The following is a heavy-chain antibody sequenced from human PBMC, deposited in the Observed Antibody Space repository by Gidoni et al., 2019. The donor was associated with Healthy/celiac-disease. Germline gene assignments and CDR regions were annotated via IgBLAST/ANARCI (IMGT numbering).Heavy chain of an antibody. V-gene: IGHV4-39*01. D-gene: IGHD2-15*01. J-gene: IGHJ4*02. CDR2: IYYSGST. CDR3: ASYCSGGSCYSPTFDY. CDR1: GGSISSSSYY. Sequence: QLQLQESGPGLVQPSETLSLTCTVSGGSISSSSYYWGWIRQPPGKGLEWSGSIYYSGSTYYNPSRKSRVTISVDTSKNQFSLKLSSVTAADTAVYYCASYCSGGSCYSPTFDYWGQGTLVTVSS.